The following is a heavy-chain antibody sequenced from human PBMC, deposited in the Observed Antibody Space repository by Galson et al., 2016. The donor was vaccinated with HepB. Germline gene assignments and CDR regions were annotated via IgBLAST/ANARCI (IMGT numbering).Heavy chain of an antibody. CDR3: ARVGFGYDY. V-gene: IGHV3-64*02. CDR2: ITGDGGST. Sequence: SLRLSCAASGFTFSAYSMHWVRQAPGKGLEYVSAITGDGGSTYYADSVKGRFSISRDNSKNTQYLQMGSLRAEDMAVYYCARVGFGYDYWGQGTLVTVSS. D-gene: IGHD3-10*01. CDR1: GFTFSAYS. J-gene: IGHJ4*02.